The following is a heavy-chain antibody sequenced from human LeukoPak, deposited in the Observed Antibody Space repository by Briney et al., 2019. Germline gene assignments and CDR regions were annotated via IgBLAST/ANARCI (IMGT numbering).Heavy chain of an antibody. J-gene: IGHJ5*02. CDR1: GFTFSSYG. V-gene: IGHV3-30*18. D-gene: IGHD3-10*01. CDR3: AKDGPYYYGSGSFNWLDP. CDR2: ISYDGSNK. Sequence: GGSLRLSCAASGFTFSSYGMHWVRQAPGKGLEWVAVISYDGSNKYYADSVKGRFTISRDNSKNTLYLQMNSLRAEDTAVYYCAKDGPYYYGSGSFNWLDPWGQGTLVTVSS.